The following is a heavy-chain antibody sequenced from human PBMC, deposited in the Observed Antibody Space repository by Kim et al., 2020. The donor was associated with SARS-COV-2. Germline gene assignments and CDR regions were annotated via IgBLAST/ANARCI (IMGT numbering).Heavy chain of an antibody. CDR3: AKVQQLGSFDY. J-gene: IGHJ4*02. D-gene: IGHD6-13*01. Sequence: AGSVKGRLTHPRDNSKTTRYLKMNSLRAEDTAVYYCAKVQQLGSFDYWGQGTLVTVSS. V-gene: IGHV3-23*01.